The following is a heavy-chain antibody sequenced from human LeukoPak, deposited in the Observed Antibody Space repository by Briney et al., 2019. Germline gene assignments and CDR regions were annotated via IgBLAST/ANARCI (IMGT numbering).Heavy chain of an antibody. CDR2: ISNTGDFI. J-gene: IGHJ4*02. CDR3: AKGGYDILTGYPSN. D-gene: IGHD3-9*01. Sequence: GGSLRLSCAASGLTFSDEYMSWIRQAPGKGLEWVSYISNTGDFIAYADSVKGRFTISRDNSKNTLYLQMNSLRAEDTAVYYCAKGGYDILTGYPSNWGQGTLVTVSS. CDR1: GLTFSDEY. V-gene: IGHV3-11*04.